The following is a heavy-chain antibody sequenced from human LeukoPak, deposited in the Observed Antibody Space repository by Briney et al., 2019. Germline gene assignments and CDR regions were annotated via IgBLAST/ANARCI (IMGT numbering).Heavy chain of an antibody. CDR2: ISSSSSYI. J-gene: IGHJ4*02. V-gene: IGHV3-21*04. D-gene: IGHD6-13*01. CDR1: GFTFSSYS. Sequence: GGSLRLSCAASGFTFSSYSMNWVRQAPGKGLEWVSSISSSSSYIYYADSVKGRFTISRDNAKNSLYLQMNSLRAEDTAVYYCAKTAGIAAAADFDYWGQGTLVTVSS. CDR3: AKTAGIAAAADFDY.